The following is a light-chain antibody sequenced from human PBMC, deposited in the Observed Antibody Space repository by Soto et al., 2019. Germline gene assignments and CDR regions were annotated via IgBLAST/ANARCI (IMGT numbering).Light chain of an antibody. CDR3: QQYNNWLT. Sequence: IVMTQSPATLSVSPGERATLSCRASQSVSSNLAWYQQKPGQAPRLLIYGASTRATGIPARFSGSGSGTEFTLSISSLQSEDVAVYYCQQYNNWLTFGGGTKVEIK. CDR1: QSVSSN. J-gene: IGKJ4*01. CDR2: GAS. V-gene: IGKV3-15*01.